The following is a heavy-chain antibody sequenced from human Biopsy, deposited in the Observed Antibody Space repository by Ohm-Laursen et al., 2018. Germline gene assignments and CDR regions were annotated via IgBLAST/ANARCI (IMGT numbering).Heavy chain of an antibody. CDR3: ARVAGGYANYYGMDV. Sequence: SETLSLTCAVSGYSVTNDYYWGWIRQPPGKGLEWIGNIYYDGITYYNPSLKSRVAMSVDTSKNKFSLRLTSVTAADTAVYYCARVAGGYANYYGMDVWGQGTTVIVSS. J-gene: IGHJ6*02. CDR1: GYSVTNDYY. D-gene: IGHD5-12*01. V-gene: IGHV4-38-2*01. CDR2: IYYDGIT.